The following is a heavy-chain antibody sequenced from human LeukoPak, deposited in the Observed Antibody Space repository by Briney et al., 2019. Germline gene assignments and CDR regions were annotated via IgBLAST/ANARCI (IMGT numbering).Heavy chain of an antibody. Sequence: ASVKVSCKASGYTFTGYHMHWVRQAPGQGLEWMGWISAYNGNTNYAQKLQGRVTMTTDTSTSTAYMELRSLRSDDTAVYYCARARGTYEYYFDYWGQGTLVTVSS. CDR3: ARARGTYEYYFDY. CDR1: GYTFTGYH. J-gene: IGHJ4*02. V-gene: IGHV1-18*04. D-gene: IGHD1-14*01. CDR2: ISAYNGNT.